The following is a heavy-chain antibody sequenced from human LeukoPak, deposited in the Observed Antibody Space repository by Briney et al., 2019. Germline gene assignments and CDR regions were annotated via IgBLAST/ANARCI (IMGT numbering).Heavy chain of an antibody. V-gene: IGHV5-51*01. CDR1: GYIFSSYW. CDR3: ARSSVGIAARRNYYYYYMDV. CDR2: IYPGASDT. J-gene: IGHJ6*03. D-gene: IGHD6-6*01. Sequence: GASLKISCQGSGYIFSSYWIGWVRQMPGKGLDWMGIIYPGASDTRYSPSFQGQVTISADKSISTAYLQWSSLKASDTAMYYCARSSVGIAARRNYYYYYMDVWGKGTTVTVSS.